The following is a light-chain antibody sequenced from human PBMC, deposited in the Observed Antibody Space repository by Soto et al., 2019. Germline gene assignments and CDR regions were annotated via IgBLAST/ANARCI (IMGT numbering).Light chain of an antibody. CDR1: QNISNY. CDR2: AAS. CDR3: QQSFSTPKT. J-gene: IGKJ1*01. V-gene: IGKV1-39*01. Sequence: IQMTQSPSSLSASVGDRVTITCRASQNISNYLNWYQQKPGKAPDLLIYAASSLQSGVPSRFSGNGSGTDFTLTISSLQPEDFATYYCQQSFSTPKTFGEGTKVEIK.